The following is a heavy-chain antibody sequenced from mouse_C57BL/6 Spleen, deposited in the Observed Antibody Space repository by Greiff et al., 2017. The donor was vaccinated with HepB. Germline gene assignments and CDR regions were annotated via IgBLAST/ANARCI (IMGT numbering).Heavy chain of an antibody. CDR2: ISSGSSTI. Sequence: EVQGVESGGGLVKPGGSLKLSCAASGFTFSDYGMHWVRQAPEKGLEWVAYISSGSSTIYYADTVKGRFTISRDNAKNTLFLQMTSLRSEDTAMYYCARGGLRSLYYFDYWGQGTTLTVSS. CDR1: GFTFSDYG. J-gene: IGHJ2*01. V-gene: IGHV5-17*01. D-gene: IGHD1-1*01. CDR3: ARGGLRSLYYFDY.